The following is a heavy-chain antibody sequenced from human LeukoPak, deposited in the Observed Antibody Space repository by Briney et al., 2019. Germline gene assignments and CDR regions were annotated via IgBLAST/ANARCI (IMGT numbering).Heavy chain of an antibody. CDR3: AREYDSSGLKAFDI. Sequence: GASVTVSCEASGYTFTDYYMHWVRQAPGQRLEWMGWINPNSGVIAYAQKFQGRVTVTRDTSISTAYMELSGLRSDDTAVYYCAREYDSSGLKAFDIWGQGTLVTVSS. CDR2: INPNSGVI. V-gene: IGHV1-2*02. CDR1: GYTFTDYY. D-gene: IGHD3-22*01. J-gene: IGHJ3*02.